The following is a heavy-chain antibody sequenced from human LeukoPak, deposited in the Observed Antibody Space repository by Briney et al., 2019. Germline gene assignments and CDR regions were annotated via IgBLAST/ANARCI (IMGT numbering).Heavy chain of an antibody. CDR1: GYTFTGYY. V-gene: IGHV1-2*04. D-gene: IGHD3-10*01. CDR2: INPNSGGT. Sequence: ASVKVSCKASGYTFTGYYMHWVRQAPGQGLEWMGWINPNSGGTNYAQKFQGWVTMTRDTPISTAYMELSRLRSDDTAVYYCARASGDGESPQDYFDYWGQGTLVTVSS. J-gene: IGHJ4*02. CDR3: ARASGDGESPQDYFDY.